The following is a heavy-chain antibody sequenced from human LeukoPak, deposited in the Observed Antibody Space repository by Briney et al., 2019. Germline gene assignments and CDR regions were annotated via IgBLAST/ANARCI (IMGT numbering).Heavy chain of an antibody. J-gene: IGHJ6*02. D-gene: IGHD5-18*01. CDR2: ITSGSTYM. Sequence: PGGSLRLSCAASGFTFSSYTMNWVRQAPGKGLEWVSSITSGSTYMYYADSVKGRFTISRDSAKNSLYLQVNSLRAEDTAVYYCVRGLYSSDVWGQGTTVTVSS. V-gene: IGHV3-21*01. CDR3: VRGLYSSDV. CDR1: GFTFSSYT.